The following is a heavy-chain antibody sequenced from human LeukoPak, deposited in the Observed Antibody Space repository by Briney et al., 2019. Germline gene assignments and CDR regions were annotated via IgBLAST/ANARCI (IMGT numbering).Heavy chain of an antibody. CDR3: ARDRGGSYSAIDY. V-gene: IGHV4-31*03. J-gene: IGHJ4*02. CDR1: GGSISSGGYY. CDR2: IYYSGST. Sequence: SETLSLTCTVSGGSISSGGYYWSWIRQPPGRGLEWIGYIYYSGSTDYNPSLKSRVTISVDTSKNQFSLHLSSVTAADTAVYYCARDRGGSYSAIDYWGQGTLVTVSS. D-gene: IGHD2-15*01.